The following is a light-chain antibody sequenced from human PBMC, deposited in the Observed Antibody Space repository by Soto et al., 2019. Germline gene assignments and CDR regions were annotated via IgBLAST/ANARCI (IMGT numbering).Light chain of an antibody. CDR1: SNDVGSYNL. CDR2: EGS. CDR3: CSYAGSSTFYV. J-gene: IGLJ1*01. V-gene: IGLV2-23*01. Sequence: QSVLTQPASVSGSPGQSITNSCTGTSNDVGSYNLVSWYQQHPGKAPNLMIYEGSKRPSGVSNRFSGSKSGNTASLTISGLQAEDEADYYCCSYAGSSTFYVFGTGTKVTVL.